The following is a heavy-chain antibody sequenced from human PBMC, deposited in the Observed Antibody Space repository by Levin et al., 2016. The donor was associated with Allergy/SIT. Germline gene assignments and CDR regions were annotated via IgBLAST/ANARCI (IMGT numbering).Heavy chain of an antibody. V-gene: IGHV3-21*01. Sequence: GGSLRLSCAAFGFTFNTYSMNWVRQAPGKGLEWVSSITSRGTYIDYADSVKGRFTISRDNAKDSLYLEMNSLRVEDTAVYYCARDLVVVAANSEDYYYHGMDVWGQGTTVTVSS. D-gene: IGHD2-15*01. CDR3: ARDLVVVAANSEDYYYHGMDV. J-gene: IGHJ6*02. CDR1: GFTFNTYS. CDR2: ITSRGTYI.